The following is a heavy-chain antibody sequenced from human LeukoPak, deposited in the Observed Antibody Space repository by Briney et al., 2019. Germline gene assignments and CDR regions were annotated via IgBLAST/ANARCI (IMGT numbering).Heavy chain of an antibody. CDR3: ARDVGRWGYFDY. Sequence: SVKVSCKASGGTFSSYAISWARQAPGQGLEWMGGIIPIFGTANYAQKFQGRVTITTDESTSTAYMELSSLRSEDTAVYYCARDVGRWGYFDYWGQGTLVTVSS. D-gene: IGHD3-16*01. J-gene: IGHJ4*02. V-gene: IGHV1-69*05. CDR2: IIPIFGTA. CDR1: GGTFSSYA.